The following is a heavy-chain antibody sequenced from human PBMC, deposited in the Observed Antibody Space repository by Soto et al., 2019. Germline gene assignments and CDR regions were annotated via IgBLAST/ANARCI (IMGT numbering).Heavy chain of an antibody. CDR3: ARAYDYVWGSYTPNWFDP. CDR1: GGSVSSGSYY. CDR2: IYYSGST. Sequence: SETLSLTCTVSGGSVSSGSYYWSWIRQPPGKGLEWIGYIYYSGSTNYNPSLKSRVTISVDTSKNQFSLKLSSVTAADTAVYYCARAYDYVWGSYTPNWFDPWGQGTLVTVSS. J-gene: IGHJ5*02. D-gene: IGHD3-16*01. V-gene: IGHV4-61*01.